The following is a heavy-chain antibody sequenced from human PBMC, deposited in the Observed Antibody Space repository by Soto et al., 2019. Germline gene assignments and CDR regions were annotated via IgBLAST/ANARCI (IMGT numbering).Heavy chain of an antibody. D-gene: IGHD3-10*01. V-gene: IGHV1-46*03. J-gene: IGHJ4*02. CDR2: INPSSDSK. Sequence: QAQLVQSGPEVKKPGASVKVSCKASEYTFSNYCLNWLRQAAGQGPEWMGVINPSSDSKTYARKFQGRVTMTRDTSTSAVYMELNSLRSEDTAVYYCARVKISLVRGLDSWGQGTLVTVSS. CDR1: EYTFSNYC. CDR3: ARVKISLVRGLDS.